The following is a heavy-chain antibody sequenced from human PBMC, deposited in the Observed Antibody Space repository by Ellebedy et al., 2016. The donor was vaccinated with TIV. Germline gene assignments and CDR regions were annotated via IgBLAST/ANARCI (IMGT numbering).Heavy chain of an antibody. D-gene: IGHD6-6*01. V-gene: IGHV4-38-2*01. Sequence: MPGGSLRLSCAASGFTSSDYFMSWVRQPPVKGLEWIGSIHSSGSTQYNPSLTSRVTISVDNSKNQFSLKLSSVTPADTAVCYCARVWGIATRPVDSWGQGTLVTVSP. CDR2: IHSSGST. CDR3: ARVWGIATRPVDS. CDR1: GFTSSDYF. J-gene: IGHJ4*02.